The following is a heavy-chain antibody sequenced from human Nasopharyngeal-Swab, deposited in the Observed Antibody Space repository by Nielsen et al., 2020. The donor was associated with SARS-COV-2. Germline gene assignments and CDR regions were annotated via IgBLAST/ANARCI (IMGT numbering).Heavy chain of an antibody. V-gene: IGHV7-4-1*02. CDR2: INTNTGNP. Sequence: ASVKVSCKASGYTFTSYAMNWVRQAPGQGLEWMGWINTNTGNPTYAQGFTGRFAFSLDTSVSTAYLQISSLKAEDTAVYYCARVEGIVATIFYYYYGMDVWGQGTTVTVSS. D-gene: IGHD5-12*01. J-gene: IGHJ6*02. CDR1: GYTFTSYA. CDR3: ARVEGIVATIFYYYYGMDV.